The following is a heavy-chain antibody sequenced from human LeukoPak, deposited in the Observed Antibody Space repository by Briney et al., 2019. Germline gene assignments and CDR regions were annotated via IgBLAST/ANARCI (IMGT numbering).Heavy chain of an antibody. J-gene: IGHJ5*01. V-gene: IGHV4-59*01. Sequence: SETLSLTCSVSGGSITPFSWSWIRQPPGRGLEWIGNIYFSGNTNTNYNPSLKSRVTISVDTSKNQISLKLSSVSAADTAFYFCATDAADPNSAYMCFDSWGQGTLVTVSS. CDR3: ATDAADPNSAYMCFDS. D-gene: IGHD3-16*01. CDR1: GGSITPFS. CDR2: IYFSGNTNT.